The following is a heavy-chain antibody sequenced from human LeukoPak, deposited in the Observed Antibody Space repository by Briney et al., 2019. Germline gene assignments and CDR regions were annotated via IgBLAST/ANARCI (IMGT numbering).Heavy chain of an antibody. Sequence: SETLSLTCSVSGASISSGSNYWGWIRQPPGKTLEWIGSIYSSGSTYYNPSLKSRVIIIIDTPKNHFSLTLSSVTAADTAVYYCARGQKYRNGYTVTELGSGYFDYWGQGTLVTVSS. D-gene: IGHD5-18*01. CDR2: IYSSGST. CDR3: ARGQKYRNGYTVTELGSGYFDY. J-gene: IGHJ4*02. CDR1: GASISSGSNY. V-gene: IGHV4-39*07.